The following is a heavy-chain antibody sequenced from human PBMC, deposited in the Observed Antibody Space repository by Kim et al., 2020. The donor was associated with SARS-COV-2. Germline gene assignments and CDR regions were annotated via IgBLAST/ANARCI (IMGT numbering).Heavy chain of an antibody. J-gene: IGHJ5*02. CDR3: ARTSGGSYYRGWYWFDP. V-gene: IGHV1-46*01. Sequence: FQGKVTMTRDTSTSTVYMELSSLRSEDTAVYYCARTSGGSYYRGWYWFDPWGQGTLVTVSS. D-gene: IGHD2-15*01.